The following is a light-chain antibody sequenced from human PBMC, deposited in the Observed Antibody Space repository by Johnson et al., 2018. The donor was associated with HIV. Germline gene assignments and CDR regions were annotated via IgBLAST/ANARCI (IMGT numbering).Light chain of an antibody. CDR2: DNS. Sequence: QSVLTQPPSVSAAPGQKVTISCSGSSSNIGNNYVSWYQQLPGTAPKLLIYDNSKRPSGIPDRFSGSKSGTSAPLAITGLQTGDEADYYCGAWDSSLSAYVFGTGTQVTV. CDR1: SSNIGNNY. CDR3: GAWDSSLSAYV. J-gene: IGLJ1*01. V-gene: IGLV1-51*01.